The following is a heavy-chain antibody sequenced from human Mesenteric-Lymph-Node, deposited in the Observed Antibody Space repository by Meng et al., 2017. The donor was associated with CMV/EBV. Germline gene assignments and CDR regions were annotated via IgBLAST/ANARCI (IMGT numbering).Heavy chain of an antibody. CDR3: ARAVIESWGSDAFDI. V-gene: IGHV4-39*07. Sequence: SETLSLTCTVSGGSISSSSYYWGWIRQPPGKGLEWIGSIYYSGSTYYNPSLKSRVTISVDTSKNQFSLKLSSVTAADTAVYYCARAVIESWGSDAFDIWGQGTMVTVSS. J-gene: IGHJ3*02. CDR2: IYYSGST. D-gene: IGHD2/OR15-2a*01. CDR1: GGSISSSSYY.